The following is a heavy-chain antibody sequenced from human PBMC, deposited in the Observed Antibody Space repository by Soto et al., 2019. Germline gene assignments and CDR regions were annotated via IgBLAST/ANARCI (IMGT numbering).Heavy chain of an antibody. V-gene: IGHV3-23*01. Sequence: PGGSLRLSCAASGFTFSSYAMNWVRQVPWKGLEWVSVISGSGGSTYYADSVKGRFTISRDNSKNTLYLQMNSLRAEDTAVYYCAKDLSGRYYDFDYWGQGTLVTVSS. CDR1: GFTFSSYA. CDR3: AKDLSGRYYDFDY. CDR2: ISGSGGST. D-gene: IGHD1-26*01. J-gene: IGHJ4*02.